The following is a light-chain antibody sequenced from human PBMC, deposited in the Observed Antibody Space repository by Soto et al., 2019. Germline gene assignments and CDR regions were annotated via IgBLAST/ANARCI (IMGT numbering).Light chain of an antibody. Sequence: QSVLTQPPSVSGAPGQRVTISCTGSSSNIGAGYDVHWYQLLPGTAPKLLIYGNSNRPSGVPDRFSASKSGTSASLAITGLQAEDEADYYCQSYDTSLSGAFGGGTKVTVL. CDR3: QSYDTSLSGA. J-gene: IGLJ2*01. CDR2: GNS. CDR1: SSNIGAGYD. V-gene: IGLV1-40*01.